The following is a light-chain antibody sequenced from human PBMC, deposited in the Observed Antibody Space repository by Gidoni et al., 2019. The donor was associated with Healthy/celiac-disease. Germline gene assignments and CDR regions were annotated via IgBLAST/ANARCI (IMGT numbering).Light chain of an antibody. CDR1: QSVSSY. J-gene: IGKJ4*01. CDR2: DAS. V-gene: IGKV3-11*01. Sequence: ESVLTQSPATLSLCPGERATLSCRARQSVSSYLAWYQQKPGQAPRLLIYDASNRATGIPARFSGSGSGTDFTLTISRLEPEDFAVYYCQQRSNWPTXGXGTKVEIK. CDR3: QQRSNWPT.